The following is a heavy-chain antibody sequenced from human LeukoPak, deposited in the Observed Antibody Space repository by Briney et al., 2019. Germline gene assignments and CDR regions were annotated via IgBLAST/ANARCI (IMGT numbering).Heavy chain of an antibody. CDR3: ARQRAGFTVTTSDY. J-gene: IGHJ4*02. CDR2: ISGSSSTI. CDR1: GFTFSSYS. V-gene: IGHV3-48*01. D-gene: IGHD4-17*01. Sequence: PGGSLRLSCAASGFTFSSYSMNWVRQAPGKGLEWVSYISGSSSTIYYADSVKGRFTISRDNAKNSLYLQMNSLRAEDTAVYDCARQRAGFTVTTSDYWGQGTLVTVSS.